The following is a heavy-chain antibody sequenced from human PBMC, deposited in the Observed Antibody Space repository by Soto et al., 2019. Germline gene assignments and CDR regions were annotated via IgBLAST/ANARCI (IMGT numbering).Heavy chain of an antibody. V-gene: IGHV4-34*04. CDR2: INHRGTT. CDR3: ARGYPQSILSTSLTTSYWFDS. J-gene: IGHJ5*01. CDR1: GESLRGYY. Sequence: QVQLQQWGTGLLKPSETLSLHCAVYGESLRGYYWSWIRQTPAMGLEWIGEINHRGTTNNDSALMSRANISIDTSKNQVSLKLNYVTAADTAVYYCARGYPQSILSTSLTTSYWFDSWGQGTLVTVSS. D-gene: IGHD2-21*01.